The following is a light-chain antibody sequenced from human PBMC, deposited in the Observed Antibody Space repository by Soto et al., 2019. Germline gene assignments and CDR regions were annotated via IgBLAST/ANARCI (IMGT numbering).Light chain of an antibody. J-gene: IGKJ3*01. CDR3: QQYGSSTGLFT. Sequence: EIVLMQSPGTLSLSPGEGATLSCRASQSVSSSYLAWYQQKPGQAPRLLIYGASSRATGIPDRFSGSGSGTDFTLAISRLEPEDFEVYYCQQYGSSTGLFTFGPGTKVDIK. V-gene: IGKV3-20*01. CDR2: GAS. CDR1: QSVSSSY.